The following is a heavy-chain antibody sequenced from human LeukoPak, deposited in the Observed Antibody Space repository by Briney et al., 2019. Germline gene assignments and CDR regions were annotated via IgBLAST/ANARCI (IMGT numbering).Heavy chain of an antibody. V-gene: IGHV3-33*06. CDR2: IWIDGSVK. D-gene: IGHD3-3*01. Sequence: GGSLRLSCAASGFTFNTYGMHWVRQAPGQGPEWVAAIWIDGSVKHYSDAVKGRFTISRDNSLNTLYLQMNSLRVEDTAIYYCAKDTGVQFLEPAFWGQGTLVTVSS. CDR1: GFTFNTYG. J-gene: IGHJ4*02. CDR3: AKDTGVQFLEPAF.